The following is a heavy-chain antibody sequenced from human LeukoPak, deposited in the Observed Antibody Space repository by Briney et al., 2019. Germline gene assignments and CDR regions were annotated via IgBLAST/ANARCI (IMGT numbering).Heavy chain of an antibody. Sequence: SETLSLTCTVSGGSISSGSYYWSWIRQPAGTGLEWIGRIYTSGSTNYNPSLKSRVTISVDTSKNQFSLKLNSVTAADTAVYYCARANYYDSSGYSRGAFDIWGQGTMVTVSS. J-gene: IGHJ3*02. CDR1: GGSISSGSYY. CDR2: IYTSGST. D-gene: IGHD3-22*01. V-gene: IGHV4-61*02. CDR3: ARANYYDSSGYSRGAFDI.